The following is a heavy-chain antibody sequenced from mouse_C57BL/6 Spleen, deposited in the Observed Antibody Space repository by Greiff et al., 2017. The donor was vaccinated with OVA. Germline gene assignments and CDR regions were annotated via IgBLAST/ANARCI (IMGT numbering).Heavy chain of an antibody. CDR2: IYPGDGDT. J-gene: IGHJ2*01. CDR3: ARSGWLLGYFDY. Sequence: VKLQQSGPELVKPGASVKISCKASGYAFSSSWMNWVKQRPGKGLEWIGRIYPGDGDTNYNGKFKGKATLTADKSSSTAYMQLSSLTSEDSAVYFCARSGWLLGYFDYWGQGTTLTVSS. V-gene: IGHV1-82*01. CDR1: GYAFSSSW. D-gene: IGHD2-3*01.